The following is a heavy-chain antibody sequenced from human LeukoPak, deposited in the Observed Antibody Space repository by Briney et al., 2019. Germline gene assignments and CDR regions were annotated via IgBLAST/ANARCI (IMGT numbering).Heavy chain of an antibody. CDR3: ARDGRLTIFVRGIITEGSPPKN. D-gene: IGHD3-10*01. V-gene: IGHV1-2*02. Sequence: ASVKVSCKASGYTFTDSCMHWVRQAPGQGLEWMGWINPKTGGTNYAQRFQGRVTMTRDTSIRTAYMELNSLRSDDTAVYYCARDGRLTIFVRGIITEGSPPKNWGQGTLVTVSS. CDR1: GYTFTDSC. CDR2: INPKTGGT. J-gene: IGHJ4*02.